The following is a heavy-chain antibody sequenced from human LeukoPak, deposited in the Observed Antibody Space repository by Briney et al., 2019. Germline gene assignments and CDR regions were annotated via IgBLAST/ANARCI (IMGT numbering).Heavy chain of an antibody. CDR3: AREYCSSTSCYARTGGY. Sequence: ASVKVSCKASGYTFTSYYMHWVRQAPGQGLEWMGITNPSGGSTSYAQKFQGRVTMTRDTSTSTVYMELSSLRSEDTAVYYCAREYCSSTSCYARTGGYWGQGTLVTVSS. D-gene: IGHD2-2*01. CDR2: TNPSGGST. V-gene: IGHV1-46*01. J-gene: IGHJ4*02. CDR1: GYTFTSYY.